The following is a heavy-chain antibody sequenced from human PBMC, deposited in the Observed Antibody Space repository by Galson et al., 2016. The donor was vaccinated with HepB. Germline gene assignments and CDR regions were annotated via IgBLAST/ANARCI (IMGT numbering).Heavy chain of an antibody. CDR3: AKISLGGYNSGWGGSFDI. CDR1: GFSISIYS. CDR2: IRGSGTGT. D-gene: IGHD6-19*01. Sequence: SLRLSCAASGFSISIYSMNWVRQAPGKGLEWVSAIRGSGTGTSSTDSVKGRFTISRDNSKNTLYLQMNSLRAEDAAVYYCAKISLGGYNSGWGGSFDIWGRGTMVTVSS. V-gene: IGHV3-23*01. J-gene: IGHJ3*02.